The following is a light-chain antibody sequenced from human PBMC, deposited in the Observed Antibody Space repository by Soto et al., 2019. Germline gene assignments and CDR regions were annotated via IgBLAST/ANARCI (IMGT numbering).Light chain of an antibody. V-gene: IGLV2-14*01. Sequence: QSVLTQPASVSGSPGQSITISCTGTSSDIGTYNSVSWYQHHPGKAPKLLIFEVIDRPSGVSDRFSGSKSGNTASLTISGLQPEDEVDYYCCSYTSTYTLVFGGGTKLTVL. J-gene: IGLJ3*02. CDR3: CSYTSTYTLV. CDR2: EVI. CDR1: SSDIGTYNS.